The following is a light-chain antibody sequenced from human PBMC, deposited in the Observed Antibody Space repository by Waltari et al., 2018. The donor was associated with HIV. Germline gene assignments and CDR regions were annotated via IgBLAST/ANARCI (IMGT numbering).Light chain of an antibody. CDR2: DDR. CDR1: NIVTKS. Sequence: SYVLTQPPSVSVAPGQTATITCGGNNIVTKSVHWYQQKPGKAPVLVVHDDRDRPSGLPERFSGSNSGTTATLTIIRVEAGYEAEFYCQVWDSSRDHPVFGGGTKLTVL. CDR3: QVWDSSRDHPV. V-gene: IGLV3-21*02. J-gene: IGLJ2*01.